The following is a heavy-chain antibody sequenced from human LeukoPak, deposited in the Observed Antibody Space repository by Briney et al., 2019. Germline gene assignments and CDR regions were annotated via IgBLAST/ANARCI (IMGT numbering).Heavy chain of an antibody. CDR1: GYTFTSYG. CDR2: ISAYNGNT. D-gene: IGHD2-2*02. V-gene: IGHV1-18*01. CDR3: ASPNRLCSSTSCYNPNDAFDI. J-gene: IGHJ3*02. Sequence: GASVKVSCKASGYTFTSYGISWLRQAPGQGLEWMGWISAYNGNTNYAQKLQGRVTITADESTSTAYMELSSLRSEDTAVYYCASPNRLCSSTSCYNPNDAFDIWGQGTMVTVSS.